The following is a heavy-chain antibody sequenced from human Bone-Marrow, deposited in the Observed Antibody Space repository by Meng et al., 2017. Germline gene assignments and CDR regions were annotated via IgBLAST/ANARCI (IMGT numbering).Heavy chain of an antibody. J-gene: IGHJ4*02. D-gene: IGHD3-22*01. CDR2: INPNSGGT. Sequence: ASVKVSCKASGYTFTGYYRHWVRQAPGQGLEWMGRINPNSGGTNYAQKLQGRVTMTRDKSISTAYMELSRLRSDDTAVYYCARGGDGEYYYDSSGGSCQYYFDYWGQGTLVTVSS. CDR1: GYTFTGYY. V-gene: IGHV1-2*06. CDR3: ARGGDGEYYYDSSGGSCQYYFDY.